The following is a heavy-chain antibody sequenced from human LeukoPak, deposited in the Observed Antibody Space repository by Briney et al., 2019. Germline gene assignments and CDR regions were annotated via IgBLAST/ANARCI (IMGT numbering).Heavy chain of an antibody. CDR2: ISSSGSTI. Sequence: TGGSLRLSCAASGFTFSDYYMSWIRQAPGKGLEWVSYISSSGSTIYYADSVKGRFTISRDNGKNSLYLQMNSLRAEDTAVYYCARTENNYYDSSGYSWGQGTLVTVSS. J-gene: IGHJ4*02. D-gene: IGHD3-22*01. CDR1: GFTFSDYY. V-gene: IGHV3-11*01. CDR3: ARTENNYYDSSGYS.